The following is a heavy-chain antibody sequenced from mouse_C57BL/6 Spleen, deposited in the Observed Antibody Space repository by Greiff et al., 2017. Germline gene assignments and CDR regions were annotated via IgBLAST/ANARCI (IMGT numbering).Heavy chain of an antibody. J-gene: IGHJ3*01. V-gene: IGHV5-16*01. CDR3: AREEYYGMDQAWFAF. Sequence: EVKVVEPEGGLVQPGSSMKLSCTASGFTFSDYYMAWVRQVPEKGLEWVANINYDGSSTYYPDFFKSRFLISRDNAKNILYLQLSSLKSEDTATYYCAREEYYGMDQAWFAFWGPGTLVNVSA. CDR2: INYDGSST. D-gene: IGHD1-1*01. CDR1: GFTFSDYY.